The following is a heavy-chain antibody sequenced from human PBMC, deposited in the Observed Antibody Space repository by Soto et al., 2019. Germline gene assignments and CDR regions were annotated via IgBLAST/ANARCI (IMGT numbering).Heavy chain of an antibody. CDR1: GGTFSSYA. Sequence: QVQLVQSGAEVKKPGSSVKVSCKASGGTFSSYAISWVRQAPGQGLEWMGGIIPIFGTANYAQKFQGRVTITAAESTSTAYMEQSRLRYEDTAVYYCARDQAMGEISLREYYGMAVWGQGTTVTVSS. CDR3: ARDQAMGEISLREYYGMAV. J-gene: IGHJ6*02. D-gene: IGHD5-18*01. V-gene: IGHV1-69*01. CDR2: IIPIFGTA.